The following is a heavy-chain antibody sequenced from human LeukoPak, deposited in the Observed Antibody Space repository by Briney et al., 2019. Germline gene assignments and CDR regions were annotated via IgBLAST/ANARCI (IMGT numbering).Heavy chain of an antibody. CDR1: GGSISSYY. J-gene: IGHJ4*02. V-gene: IGHV4-59*01. D-gene: IGHD6-19*01. CDR3: ARSPGYSSGWYDY. CDR2: IYYGGGT. Sequence: SSETLSLTCTVSGGSISSYYWSWIRQPPGKGLEWIGYIYYGGGTNYNPSLKSRVTISVDTSKNQFSLKLSSVTAADTTVYYCARSPGYSSGWYDYWGQGTLVTVSS.